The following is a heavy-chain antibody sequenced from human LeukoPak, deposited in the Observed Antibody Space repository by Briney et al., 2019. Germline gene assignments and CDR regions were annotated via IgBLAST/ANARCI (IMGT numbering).Heavy chain of an antibody. J-gene: IGHJ3*02. Sequence: GGSLRLSCAASGFTFSSYWMSWVRQAPGKGLEWVSVIYSGGSTYYADSVKGRFTISRDNSKNTLYLQMNSLRAEDTAVYYCARDYYYDSSGYQKNRNDAFDIWGQGTMVTVSS. V-gene: IGHV3-66*01. CDR3: ARDYYYDSSGYQKNRNDAFDI. D-gene: IGHD3-22*01. CDR2: IYSGGST. CDR1: GFTFSSYW.